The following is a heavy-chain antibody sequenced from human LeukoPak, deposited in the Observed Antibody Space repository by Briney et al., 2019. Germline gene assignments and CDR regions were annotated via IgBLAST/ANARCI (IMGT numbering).Heavy chain of an antibody. J-gene: IGHJ4*02. CDR3: ARELNYHRSGYYFLY. CDR2: INPNSGGT. CDR1: GYTFTVYF. V-gene: IGHV1-2*02. D-gene: IGHD3-22*01. Sequence: ASVKVSRKATGYTFTVYFMHWVRQAPGQGLEWMGWINPNSGGTNYAQKFQGRVTMTRDTSISTAYMELSRLRSDDTAVYYCARELNYHRSGYYFLYWARETLVTVSS.